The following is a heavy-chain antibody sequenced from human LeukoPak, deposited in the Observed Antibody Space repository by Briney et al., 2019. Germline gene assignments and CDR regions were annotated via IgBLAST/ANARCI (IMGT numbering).Heavy chain of an antibody. D-gene: IGHD3-10*01. CDR2: ISPYNGNT. J-gene: IGHJ6*04. V-gene: IGHV1-18*04. Sequence: ASVKAFCKASGYILTTYGFSWVRQAPGQGLEWMGWISPYNGNTNYAHKFQGRVTMTADTSTSIVYMELRSLRSDDTAVYYCARGPYYGSGSRADGMDVWGKGTTATVSS. CDR1: GYILTTYG. CDR3: ARGPYYGSGSRADGMDV.